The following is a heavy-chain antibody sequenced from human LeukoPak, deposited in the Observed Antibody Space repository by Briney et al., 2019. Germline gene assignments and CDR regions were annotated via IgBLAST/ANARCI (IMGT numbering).Heavy chain of an antibody. CDR3: ARDSGIAAAGTRWFDP. CDR2: IYYSGST. V-gene: IGHV4-39*07. CDR1: GGSISSYY. D-gene: IGHD6-13*01. J-gene: IGHJ5*02. Sequence: SETLSLTCTVSGGSISSYYWGWIRQPPGKGLEWIGSIYYSGSTYYNPSLKSRVTISVDTSKNQFSLKLSSVTAADTAVYYCARDSGIAAAGTRWFDPWGQGTLVTVSS.